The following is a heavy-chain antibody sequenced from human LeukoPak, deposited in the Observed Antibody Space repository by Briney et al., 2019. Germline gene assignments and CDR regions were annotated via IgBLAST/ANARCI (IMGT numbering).Heavy chain of an antibody. Sequence: ASVKVSCKASGFTFTSSAMQWVRQARGQRLEWIGWIVVGSGNTNYAQKFQERVTITRDMSASTVYMELSSLRSEDTAVYYCAATVHYCSGGSCNNHYYGMDVWGQGTTVTVSS. CDR2: IVVGSGNT. CDR1: GFTFTSSA. CDR3: AATVHYCSGGSCNNHYYGMDV. D-gene: IGHD2-15*01. J-gene: IGHJ6*02. V-gene: IGHV1-58*02.